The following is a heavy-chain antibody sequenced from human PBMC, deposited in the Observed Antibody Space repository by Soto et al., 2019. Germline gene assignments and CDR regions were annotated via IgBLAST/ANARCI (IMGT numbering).Heavy chain of an antibody. CDR2: IERDDDDK. D-gene: IGHD1-20*01. V-gene: IGHV2-70*13. CDR1: GFSLTSPGMC. J-gene: IGHJ6*02. CDR3: ARSIRGPRRFNGMDV. Sequence: SGPTLVNPPETLTLTCTFSGFSLTSPGMCVSLIRQPPGKALERLALIERDDDDKYYSTSLKTRLTISKDTRKNQVVLTMANMDPADTGTYYCARSIRGPRRFNGMDVWGQGTTVTVYS.